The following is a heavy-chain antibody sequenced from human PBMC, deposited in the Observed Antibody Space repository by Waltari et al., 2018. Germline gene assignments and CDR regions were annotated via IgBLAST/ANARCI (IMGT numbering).Heavy chain of an antibody. CDR2: VDPADSET. D-gene: IGHD4-4*01. CDR1: GYTFPDYY. V-gene: IGHV1-69-2*01. J-gene: IGHJ5*02. CDR3: ATVLTTVPTYWFDP. Sequence: EVQLVQSGAEVKKPGATVKISCKASGYTFPDYYIHWVQQAPGKGLEWMGRVDPADSETIDAEKFQGRVTITADTSTDTAYMELSSLRSEDTAVYYCATVLTTVPTYWFDPWGQGTLVTVSS.